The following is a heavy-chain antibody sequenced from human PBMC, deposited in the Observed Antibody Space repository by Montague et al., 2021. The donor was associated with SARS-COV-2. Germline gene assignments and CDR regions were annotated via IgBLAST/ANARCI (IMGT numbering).Heavy chain of an antibody. CDR3: ARANLVTFGGVIDLFEH. Sequence: SETLSLTCTVSGGSINSHYWSWIWQSPGQGLEWIGYVYYRGSTKXNPSRKSRVTISVETSKNQFYLKLTSVTAADAAVYYCARANLVTFGGVIDLFEHLGQGSLVTVSS. V-gene: IGHV4-59*11. CDR1: GGSINSHY. D-gene: IGHD3-16*02. CDR2: VYYRGST. J-gene: IGHJ4*02.